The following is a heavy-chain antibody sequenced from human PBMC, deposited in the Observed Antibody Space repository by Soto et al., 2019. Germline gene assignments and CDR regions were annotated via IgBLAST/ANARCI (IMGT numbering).Heavy chain of an antibody. Sequence: SYSRTQTCSVSGGGSAKNTAAWESIRKTPSRGLEWLGRTYYRSKWYNDYAVSVKSRITINPDTSKNQFSLQLNSVTPEDTAVYYCARERAVASSGAFDIWGQGTMGTVPS. CDR2: TYYRSKWYN. V-gene: IGHV6-1*01. CDR3: ARERAVASSGAFDI. CDR1: GGGSAKNTAA. D-gene: IGHD6-19*01. J-gene: IGHJ3*02.